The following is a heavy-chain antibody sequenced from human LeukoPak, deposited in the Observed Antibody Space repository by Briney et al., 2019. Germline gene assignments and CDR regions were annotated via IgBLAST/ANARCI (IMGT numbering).Heavy chain of an antibody. CDR3: AHGRKKGTRGKWELHQGFDY. CDR2: IRYDGSNK. Sequence: QAGGSLRLSCAASGFTFSSYGMHWVRQAPGKGLEWVAFIRYDGSNKYYADSVKGRFTISRDNSKNTLYLQMNSLRAEDTAVYYCAHGRKKGTRGKWELHQGFDYWGQGTLVTVSS. CDR1: GFTFSSYG. D-gene: IGHD1-26*01. J-gene: IGHJ4*02. V-gene: IGHV3-30*02.